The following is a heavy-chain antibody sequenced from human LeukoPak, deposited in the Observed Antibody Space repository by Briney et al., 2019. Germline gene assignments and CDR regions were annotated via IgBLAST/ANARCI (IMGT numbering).Heavy chain of an antibody. V-gene: IGHV4-39*07. J-gene: IGHJ5*02. CDR3: ARDYYGSGSYYNGVPNWFDP. Sequence: SPSETLSLTCTVSGGSISSSSYYWGWIRQPPGKGLEWIGSIYYSGSTYYNPSLKSRVTISVDTSKNQFSLKLSSVTAADTAVYYCARDYYGSGSYYNGVPNWFDPWGQGTLVTVSS. D-gene: IGHD3-10*01. CDR1: GGSISSSSYY. CDR2: IYYSGST.